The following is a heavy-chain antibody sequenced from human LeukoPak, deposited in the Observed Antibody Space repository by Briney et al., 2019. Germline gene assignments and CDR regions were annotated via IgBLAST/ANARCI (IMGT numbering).Heavy chain of an antibody. CDR1: GFTFSSYA. CDR2: ISGSGGST. CDR3: VKSGIAAAGQRGYFDY. V-gene: IGHV3-23*01. D-gene: IGHD6-13*01. J-gene: IGHJ4*02. Sequence: GGSLRLSCAASGFTFSSYAMSWVRHAQGKGLEWVSAISGSGGSTYYADSVKGRFTISRDNSKNTLYLQMNSLRAEDTATYYCVKSGIAAAGQRGYFDYWGQGTLVTVSS.